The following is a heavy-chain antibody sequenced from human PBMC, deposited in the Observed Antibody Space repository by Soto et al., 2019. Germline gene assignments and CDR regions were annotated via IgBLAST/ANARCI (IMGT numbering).Heavy chain of an antibody. J-gene: IGHJ4*02. D-gene: IGHD3-16*01. CDR3: ARESLGAKGADH. V-gene: IGHV1-69*17. CDR1: GDTFNSYV. Sequence: QVQLVQSGAEVKRPGSSVKVSCESSGDTFNSYVISWVRQAPGQGLEWMGGIIPIIGVTHYAQKFQGRVTISARSSTGTAYMELTNLGFEDTALYYCARESLGAKGADHWGKGTLVTVSS. CDR2: IIPIIGVT.